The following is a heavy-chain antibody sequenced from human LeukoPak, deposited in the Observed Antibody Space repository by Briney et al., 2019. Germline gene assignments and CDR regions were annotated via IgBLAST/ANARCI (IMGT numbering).Heavy chain of an antibody. J-gene: IGHJ4*02. Sequence: SETLSLTCTVSGGSISSYYWSWIRQPPGKGLEWIGYIYHSGSTNYNPSLKSRVTISVDTSKNQFSLKLSSATAADTAVYYCSRENGAFSPFGYWGQGTLVTVLS. CDR2: IYHSGST. CDR3: SRENGAFSPFGY. CDR1: GGSISSYY. V-gene: IGHV4-59*12. D-gene: IGHD2-8*01.